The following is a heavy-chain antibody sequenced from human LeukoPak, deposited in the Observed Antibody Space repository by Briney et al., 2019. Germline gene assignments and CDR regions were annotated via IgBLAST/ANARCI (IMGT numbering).Heavy chain of an antibody. J-gene: IGHJ4*02. CDR1: GGTFSSYA. D-gene: IGHD2-2*01. Sequence: AVNVSCKASGGTFSSYAISWVRQAPGQGLEWMGGIIPIFGTANYAQKSQGRVTITADESTNTAYIELNSLRSEDTAVSYCARGDCSSTSCYSDYWGQGTLVTVSS. CDR2: IIPIFGTA. V-gene: IGHV1-69*13. CDR3: ARGDCSSTSCYSDY.